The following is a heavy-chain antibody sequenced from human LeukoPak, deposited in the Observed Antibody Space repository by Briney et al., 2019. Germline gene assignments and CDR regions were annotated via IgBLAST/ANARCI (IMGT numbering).Heavy chain of an antibody. J-gene: IGHJ4*02. CDR3: ARSWSYYTQLDY. Sequence: SETLSLTWTVSGGSISSYYWSWIRQPPGKGLEWIGYIYYSGSTNYNPSLKSRVTISVDTSKNQFSLKLSSVTAADTAVYYCARSWSYYTQLDYWGQGTLVTVSS. CDR2: IYYSGST. D-gene: IGHD1-26*01. V-gene: IGHV4-59*01. CDR1: GGSISSYY.